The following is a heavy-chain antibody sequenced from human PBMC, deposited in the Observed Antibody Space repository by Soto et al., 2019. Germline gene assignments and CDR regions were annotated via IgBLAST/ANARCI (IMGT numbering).Heavy chain of an antibody. CDR1: GGSNSRGCYY. D-gene: IGHD3-10*01. CDR2: IYYSGST. V-gene: IGHV4-30-4*01. J-gene: IGHJ4*02. CDR3: DREQGGSDY. Sequence: SSETVSLTYTVSGGSNSRGCYYWSWIRQPGGKGLECIGYIYYSGSTYYNQSLKSRVTRSVDSSKNQFCQKLSSVTAADTAVYYWDREQGGSDYWGQGTLVTVSS.